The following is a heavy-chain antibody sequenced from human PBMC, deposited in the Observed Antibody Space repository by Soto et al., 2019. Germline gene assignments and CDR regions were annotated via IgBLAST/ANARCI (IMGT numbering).Heavy chain of an antibody. Sequence: QVQLVQSGAEVKKPGSSVKVSCKAPGGTFSSYAISWVRQAPGQGLEWMGGIIPIFGTANYAQKFQGRVTITAGESTSTGYMGLSSLRSEDTAVYYCARSQGGSSSLDIYYYYYYGMDVWGQGTTVTVSS. CDR3: ARSQGGSSSLDIYYYYYYGMDV. CDR1: GGTFSSYA. CDR2: IIPIFGTA. D-gene: IGHD2-15*01. J-gene: IGHJ6*02. V-gene: IGHV1-69*01.